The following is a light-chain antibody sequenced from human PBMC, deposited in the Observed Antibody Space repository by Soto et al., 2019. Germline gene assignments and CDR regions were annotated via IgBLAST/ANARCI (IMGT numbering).Light chain of an antibody. CDR1: SSDVGGSNF. V-gene: IGLV2-14*03. CDR2: DVA. CDR3: VSYTSSTTYV. Sequence: QSSITHPASVSDSPGQSITISCTGTSSDVGGSNFVSWYQQHPGKPPKLIIYDVANRPSGVSNRFSGSKSGSTASLIISRLQTEDEADYYCVSYTSSTTYVFGTGTKVTVL. J-gene: IGLJ1*01.